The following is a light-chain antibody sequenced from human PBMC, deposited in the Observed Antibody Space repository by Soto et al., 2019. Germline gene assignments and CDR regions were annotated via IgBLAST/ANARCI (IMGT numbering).Light chain of an antibody. CDR1: QSVSSSY. V-gene: IGKV3-20*01. Sequence: EILLTPSPGTLSLSPGERATLCCRASQSVSSSYLAWYQQKPGQAPRLLIYGASSRATGIPDRFSGSGSGTDFTLTISRLEPEDFAVYYCQQYGSSLWTFGQGTKGDIK. J-gene: IGKJ1*01. CDR2: GAS. CDR3: QQYGSSLWT.